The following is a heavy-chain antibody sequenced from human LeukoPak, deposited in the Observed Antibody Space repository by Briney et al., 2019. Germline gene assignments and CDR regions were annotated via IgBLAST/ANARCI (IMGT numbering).Heavy chain of an antibody. Sequence: SETLSLTCTVSGGSISSYYWSWIRQPPGKGLEWIGYIYYSGSTNYNPSLKSRVTISVDTSKNQFSLKLSSVTAADTAVYYCARLSGGDRDWFDPWGQGTLDTVSS. CDR1: GGSISSYY. D-gene: IGHD3-16*02. CDR2: IYYSGST. V-gene: IGHV4-59*01. CDR3: ARLSGGDRDWFDP. J-gene: IGHJ5*02.